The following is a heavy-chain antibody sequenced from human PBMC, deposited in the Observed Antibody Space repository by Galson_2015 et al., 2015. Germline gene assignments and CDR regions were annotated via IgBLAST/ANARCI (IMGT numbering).Heavy chain of an antibody. J-gene: IGHJ6*02. CDR3: ARDTVDIVATLGGTGVDV. Sequence: SVKVSCKASGYTFTSYGISWVRQAPGQGLEWMGWISAYNGNTNYAQKLQGRVTMTTDTSTSTAYMELRSLRSDDTAVYYCARDTVDIVATLGGTGVDVWGQGTTVTVSS. CDR2: ISAYNGNT. CDR1: GYTFTSYG. V-gene: IGHV1-18*04. D-gene: IGHD5-12*01.